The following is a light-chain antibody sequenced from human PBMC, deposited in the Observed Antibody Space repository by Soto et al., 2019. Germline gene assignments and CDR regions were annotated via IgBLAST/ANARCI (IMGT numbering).Light chain of an antibody. CDR3: QQYNNWPSWT. CDR1: QSVSSN. CDR2: GAS. V-gene: IGKV3-15*01. J-gene: IGKJ1*01. Sequence: EIVMTQSPATLSVSPGERATLSCMASQSVSSNLAWYQQKPGQAPRLLIYGASTRATGIPGRFSGRGSGTEFPLTISSLQSEDFAVYFCQQYNNWPSWTFGQGTKV.